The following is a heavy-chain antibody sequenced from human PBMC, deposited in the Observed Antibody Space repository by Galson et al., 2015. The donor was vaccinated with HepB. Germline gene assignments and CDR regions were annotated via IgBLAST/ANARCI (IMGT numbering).Heavy chain of an antibody. Sequence: SVKVSCKVSGYTLTELSIHWVRQAPGKGLEWMGGVDPEEGEAIYAQKFQGRVTMTEDTSADTAYMELSSLKSEDTAVYFCAADPSGGLEPCDYWGQGTLVTVSS. V-gene: IGHV1-24*01. J-gene: IGHJ4*02. CDR3: AADPSGGLEPCDY. D-gene: IGHD4-23*01. CDR2: VDPEEGEA. CDR1: GYTLTELS.